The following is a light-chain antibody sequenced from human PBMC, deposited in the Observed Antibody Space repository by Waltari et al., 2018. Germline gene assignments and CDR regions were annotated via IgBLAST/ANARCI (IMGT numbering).Light chain of an antibody. Sequence: DRVMTQSPVLLSVFLGERAILSCRASHSIRNNLAWYQKKPGQPPRLLIYSASTMVTGIPARFSGSESGTQFNLTISSLQSEDFAVYFCQQYNAWPLTFGPGTKVHIK. CDR3: QQYNAWPLT. V-gene: IGKV3-15*01. J-gene: IGKJ3*01. CDR2: SAS. CDR1: HSIRNN.